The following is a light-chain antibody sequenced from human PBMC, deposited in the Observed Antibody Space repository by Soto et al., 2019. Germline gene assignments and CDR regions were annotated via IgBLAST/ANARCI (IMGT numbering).Light chain of an antibody. J-gene: IGKJ1*01. CDR2: DAS. Sequence: DIQMTQSPSSVSASVGDRVTITCRASQDISRWLAWYQQKPGKAPKLLIYDASSLQSGVPSRFSGSGSGTDFTLTISSLQPEDFAVYYCQQYGSSGTFGQGTKVDTK. V-gene: IGKV1-12*01. CDR3: QQYGSSGT. CDR1: QDISRW.